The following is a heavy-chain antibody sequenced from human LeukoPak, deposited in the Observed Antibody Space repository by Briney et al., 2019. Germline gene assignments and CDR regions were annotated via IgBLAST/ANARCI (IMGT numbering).Heavy chain of an antibody. V-gene: IGHV4-4*07. D-gene: IGHD2-8*01. J-gene: IGHJ4*02. CDR3: ARRFRHTNGGYYFDY. CDR2: IYTSGST. Sequence: SETLSLTCAVSGGSISSYYWSWIRQPAGKGLEWIGRIYTSGSTNYNPSLKSRVTMSVDTSKNQFSLKLSSVTAADTAVYYCARRFRHTNGGYYFDYWGQGTLVTVFS. CDR1: GGSISSYY.